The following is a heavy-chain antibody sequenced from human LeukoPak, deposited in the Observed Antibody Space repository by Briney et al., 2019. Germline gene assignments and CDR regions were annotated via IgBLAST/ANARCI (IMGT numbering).Heavy chain of an antibody. D-gene: IGHD4-11*01. V-gene: IGHV3-74*01. CDR1: GFTFSDYW. CDR3: ARFKVTVTSIP. Sequence: SGGSLRLSCAASGFTFSDYWMHWVRQAPGKGLVWVSRINPDGSSASYADSVKGRFTISRDNAKNTLYLQMNSLRAEDTAVYYCARFKVTVTSIPWGQGTLVTVFS. CDR2: INPDGSSA. J-gene: IGHJ5*02.